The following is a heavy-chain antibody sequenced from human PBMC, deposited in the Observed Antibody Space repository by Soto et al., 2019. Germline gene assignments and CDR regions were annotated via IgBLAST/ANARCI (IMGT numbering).Heavy chain of an antibody. CDR2: IYSGGST. J-gene: IGHJ4*02. CDR1: GFTVSSNY. D-gene: IGHD1-26*01. CDR3: TAPPPMGATHDY. V-gene: IGHV3-53*01. Sequence: GGSLRLSCAASGFTVSSNYMSWVRQAPGKGLEWVSIIYSGGSTYYADSVKGRFTISRDNSKNTLYLQMNRLRAEDTAVYYCTAPPPMGATHDYWGQGALVTVSS.